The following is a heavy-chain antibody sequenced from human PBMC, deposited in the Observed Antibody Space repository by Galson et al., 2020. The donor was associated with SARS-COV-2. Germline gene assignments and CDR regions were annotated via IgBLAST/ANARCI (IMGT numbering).Heavy chain of an antibody. CDR1: GFTFSRYA. D-gene: IGHD2-2*01. CDR3: ARQKFPMRSPFDY. CDR2: ISASGGTT. V-gene: IGHV3-23*01. Sequence: GGSLRLSCAASGFTFSRYAMTWVRQAPGKGLEWVSGISASGGTTYYADSVKGRFTISRDNSKNTVYVQMNSLRAEDTAVYYCARQKFPMRSPFDYWGQGTLVTVSS. J-gene: IGHJ4*02.